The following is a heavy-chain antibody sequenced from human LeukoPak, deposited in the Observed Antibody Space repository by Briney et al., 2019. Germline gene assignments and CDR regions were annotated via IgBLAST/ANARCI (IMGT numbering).Heavy chain of an antibody. CDR1: GGPFSGYY. D-gene: IGHD1-7*01. CDR3: ARDFAGTTH. CDR2: INHSGST. V-gene: IGHV4-34*01. J-gene: IGHJ4*02. Sequence: SETLSLTCAVYGGPFSGYYWSWIRQPPGKGLEWIGEINHSGSTNYNPSLKSRVTISVDTSKNQFSLKLSSVTAADTAVYYCARDFAGTTHWGQGTLVTVSS.